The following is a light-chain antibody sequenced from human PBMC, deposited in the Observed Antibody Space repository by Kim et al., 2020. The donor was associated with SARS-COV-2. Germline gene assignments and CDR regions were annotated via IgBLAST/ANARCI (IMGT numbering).Light chain of an antibody. J-gene: IGKJ1*01. V-gene: IGKV2-28*01. CDR1: QSLLHSNGYNY. Sequence: DIVMTQSPLSLSVTPGEPASISCRSSQSLLHSNGYNYLDWYLQKPGQSPQLLIYMGSNRASGVPDRFSGSGSGTDFTLKISRVEAEDVGVYYCMQGISPMTFGQGTRLDIK. CDR3: MQGISPMT. CDR2: MGS.